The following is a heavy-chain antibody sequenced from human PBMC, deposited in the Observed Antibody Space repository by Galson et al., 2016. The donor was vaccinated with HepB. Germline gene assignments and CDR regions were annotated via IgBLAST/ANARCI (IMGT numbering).Heavy chain of an antibody. CDR1: GFTFRIYW. CDR2: IKEDGSAC. V-gene: IGHV3-7*01. CDR3: ARGYYGLDL. J-gene: IGHJ2*01. D-gene: IGHD3-3*01. Sequence: SLRLSCAASGFTFRIYWMSWVRQAPRKGLEWVANIKEDGSACYYVDSVKGRFTIPIDIAKNPGYLEMSSLRAEDTAVYYCARGYYGLDLWGRGTLVTVSS.